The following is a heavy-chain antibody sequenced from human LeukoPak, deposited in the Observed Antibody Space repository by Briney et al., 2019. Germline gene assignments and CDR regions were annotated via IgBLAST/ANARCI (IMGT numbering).Heavy chain of an antibody. CDR3: ARGDQVLLWFGYNWFDP. CDR2: INPNSGGT. CDR1: GYTFTGYY. Sequence: ASVKVSCKASGYTFTGYYMHWVRQAPGQGLEWMGWINPNSGGTNYAQKFQGRVTMTRDTSVSTAYMELSRLRSDDTAVYYCARGDQVLLWFGYNWFDPWGQGTLVTVSS. V-gene: IGHV1-2*02. D-gene: IGHD3-10*01. J-gene: IGHJ5*02.